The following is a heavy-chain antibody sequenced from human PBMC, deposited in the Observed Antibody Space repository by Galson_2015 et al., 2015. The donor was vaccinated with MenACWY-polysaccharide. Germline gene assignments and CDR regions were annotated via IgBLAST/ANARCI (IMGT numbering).Heavy chain of an antibody. J-gene: IGHJ4*02. CDR2: ISYDGSNK. D-gene: IGHD5-24*01. V-gene: IGHV3-30*18. CDR3: AKDHRGVEMATPTFDY. Sequence: FRSYGMHWVRQAPGKGLEWVAVISYDGSNKYYADSVKGRFTISRDNSKNTLYLQMNSLRAEDTAVYYCAKDHRGVEMATPTFDYWGQGTLVTVSS. CDR1: FRSYG.